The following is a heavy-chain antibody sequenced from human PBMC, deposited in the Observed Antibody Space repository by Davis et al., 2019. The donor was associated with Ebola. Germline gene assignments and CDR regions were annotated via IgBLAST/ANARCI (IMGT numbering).Heavy chain of an antibody. D-gene: IGHD3-10*01. J-gene: IGHJ4*02. CDR3: ARFSRGELENY. CDR2: IRQDGSEK. V-gene: IGHV3-7*01. Sequence: GGSLRLSCVASGFSITDYAMSWVRQAPGKGLEWVANIRQDGSEKQHVDSVKGRFTISRDNAKNSLYLQMNSLRVEDTGVYYCARFSRGELENYWGQGTLVTVSS. CDR1: GFSITDYA.